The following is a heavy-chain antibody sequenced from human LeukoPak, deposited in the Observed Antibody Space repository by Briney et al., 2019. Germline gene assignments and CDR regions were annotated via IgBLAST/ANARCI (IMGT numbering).Heavy chain of an antibody. CDR1: GYTFTGYY. J-gene: IGHJ3*02. CDR2: INPNNGAT. V-gene: IGHV1-2*06. Sequence: ASVKVSCKASGYTFTGYYMHWVRQAPGQGLEWMGRINPNNGATNYAQKFQGRVTMTRDTSTSTVYMELSSLRSEDTAVYYCARPNDYGDSRGAFDIWGQGTMVTVSS. D-gene: IGHD4-17*01. CDR3: ARPNDYGDSRGAFDI.